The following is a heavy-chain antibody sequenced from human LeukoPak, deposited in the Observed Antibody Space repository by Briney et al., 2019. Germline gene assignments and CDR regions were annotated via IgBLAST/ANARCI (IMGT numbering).Heavy chain of an antibody. CDR3: ASQYSGYIYGDY. V-gene: IGHV3-30-3*01. CDR1: GFTFSSYA. J-gene: IGHJ4*02. D-gene: IGHD5-12*01. Sequence: PGGSLRLSCAASGFTFSSYAMHWVRQAPGKGLEWVAVISYDGSNKYYADSVKGRFTISRDNSKNTLYLQMNSLRAEDTAVYYCASQYSGYIYGDYWGQGTLVTVSS. CDR2: ISYDGSNK.